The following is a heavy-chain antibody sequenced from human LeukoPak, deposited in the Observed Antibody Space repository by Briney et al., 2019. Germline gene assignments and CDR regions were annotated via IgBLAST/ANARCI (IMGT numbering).Heavy chain of an antibody. CDR1: GFTFDEYT. CDR2: ISWGGGRI. J-gene: IGHJ4*02. V-gene: IGHV3-43*01. CDR3: AKDNTIVATMTLDY. D-gene: IGHD5-12*01. Sequence: GGSLRLSCAASGFTFDEYTMHWVRQAPGKGLEWVSLISWGGGRIDYADSVKGRFTISRDNSKNSLYLQMNSLRTEDTALYYCAKDNTIVATMTLDYWGQGTLVTVST.